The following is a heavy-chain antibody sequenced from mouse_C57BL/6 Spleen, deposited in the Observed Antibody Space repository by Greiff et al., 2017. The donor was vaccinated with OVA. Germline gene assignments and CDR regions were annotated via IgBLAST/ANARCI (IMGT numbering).Heavy chain of an antibody. V-gene: IGHV1-64*01. CDR2: IHPNSGST. CDR3: ARGGYYSNYYAMDY. J-gene: IGHJ4*01. D-gene: IGHD2-5*01. CDR1: GYTFTSYW. Sequence: QVQLKQPGAELVKPGASVKLSCKASGYTFTSYWMHWVKQRPGQGLEWIGMIHPNSGSTNYNEKFKSKATLTVDKSSSTAYMQLSSLTSEDSAVYYCARGGYYSNYYAMDYWGQGTSVTVSS.